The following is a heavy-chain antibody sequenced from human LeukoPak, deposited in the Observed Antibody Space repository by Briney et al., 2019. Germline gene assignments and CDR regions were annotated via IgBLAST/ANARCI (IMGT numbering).Heavy chain of an antibody. CDR2: LSGSGGGT. V-gene: IGHV3-23*01. D-gene: IGHD6-19*01. Sequence: PSGGSLRLSCAASGFTFSSYAMSWVRQAPGKGLEWVSALSGSGGGTYYVDSVKGRFTISRDNSKNTLYLQMNSLRAEDTAVYYCARREAVAGPNDYYYYGMDVWGQGTTVTVSS. J-gene: IGHJ6*02. CDR1: GFTFSSYA. CDR3: ARREAVAGPNDYYYYGMDV.